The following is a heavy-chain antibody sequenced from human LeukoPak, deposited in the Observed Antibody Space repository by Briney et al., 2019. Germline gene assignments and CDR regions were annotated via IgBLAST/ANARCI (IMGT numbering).Heavy chain of an antibody. D-gene: IGHD5-24*01. CDR1: GGSVSSNKYY. Sequence: SETLSLTCTVSGGSVSSNKYYWNWIRQPPGKGLEWIGYIYYTGSTNYNPSLKSRVTISIDTSKNQFSLKLSSVTAADTAVYYCAGALITNGYKEHAYWGQGTLVTVSS. V-gene: IGHV4-61*01. J-gene: IGHJ4*02. CDR2: IYYTGST. CDR3: AGALITNGYKEHAY.